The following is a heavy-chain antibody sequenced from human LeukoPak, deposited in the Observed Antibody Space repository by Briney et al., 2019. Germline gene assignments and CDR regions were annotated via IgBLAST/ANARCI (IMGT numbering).Heavy chain of an antibody. D-gene: IGHD3-10*01. CDR2: ISHDGNSA. CDR3: ARDVLTYGSYFDY. CDR1: GFTFSNFA. J-gene: IGHJ4*02. V-gene: IGHV3-30-3*01. Sequence: GGSLRLSCAASGFTFSNFAVYWVRQSPGKGLEWVAVISHDGNSARYADSVKRRFTISRENSKNTLYLQMNSLRAEDTAVYYCARDVLTYGSYFDYWGQGTLVTVSS.